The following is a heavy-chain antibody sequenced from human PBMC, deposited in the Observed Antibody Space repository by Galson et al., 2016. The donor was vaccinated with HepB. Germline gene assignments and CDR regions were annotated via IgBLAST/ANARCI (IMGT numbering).Heavy chain of an antibody. CDR1: GFTFNNYA. D-gene: IGHD6-25*01. CDR2: ISGSGVIT. CDR3: AKHKYSSDYYFDF. Sequence: SLRLSCAASGFTFNNYAMSWVRRAPGKGLEWVASISGSGVITYYADSVKGRFTISRDNSKDTVYLQMKNLRVEATAVYYCAKHKYSSDYYFDFWGQGALVTVSS. J-gene: IGHJ4*02. V-gene: IGHV3-23*01.